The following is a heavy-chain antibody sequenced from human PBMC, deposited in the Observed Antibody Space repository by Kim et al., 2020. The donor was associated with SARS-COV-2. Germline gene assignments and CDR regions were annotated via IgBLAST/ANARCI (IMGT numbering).Heavy chain of an antibody. D-gene: IGHD3-22*01. V-gene: IGHV3-23*01. CDR3: AKDGYYYDSSGILDY. Sequence: DSVKGRCTITRDNSKNTLYLQMNSLRAEDTAVYYCAKDGYYYDSSGILDYWGQGTLVTVSS. J-gene: IGHJ4*02.